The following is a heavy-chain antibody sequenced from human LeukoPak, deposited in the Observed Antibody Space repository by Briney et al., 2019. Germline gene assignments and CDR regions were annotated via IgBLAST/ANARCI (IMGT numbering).Heavy chain of an antibody. CDR2: ISYDGSNK. CDR3: ASFLAYCGGDCYSDFDY. CDR1: GFTFSSYA. V-gene: IGHV3-30-3*01. D-gene: IGHD2-21*02. J-gene: IGHJ4*02. Sequence: PGRSLRLSCAASGFTFSSYAMHWVRQAPGKGLEWVAVISYDGSNKYYADSVKGRFTISRDNSKNTLYLQMNSLRAEDTAVYYCASFLAYCGGDCYSDFDYWGRGTLVTVSS.